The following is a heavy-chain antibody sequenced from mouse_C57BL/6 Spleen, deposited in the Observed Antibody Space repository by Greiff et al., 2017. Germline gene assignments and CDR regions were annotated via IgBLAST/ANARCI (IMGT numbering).Heavy chain of an antibody. J-gene: IGHJ1*03. Sequence: QVHVKQPGAELVKPGASVKLSCKASGYTFTSYWMHWVKQRPGQGLEWIGMIHPNSGSTNYNEKFKSKATLTVDKSSSTAYMQLSSLTSEDSAVYYCARGSSYVYFDVWGTGTTVTVSS. V-gene: IGHV1-64*01. CDR2: IHPNSGST. D-gene: IGHD1-1*01. CDR3: ARGSSYVYFDV. CDR1: GYTFTSYW.